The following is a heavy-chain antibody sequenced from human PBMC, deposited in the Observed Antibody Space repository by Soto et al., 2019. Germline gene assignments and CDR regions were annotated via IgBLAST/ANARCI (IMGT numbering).Heavy chain of an antibody. CDR2: IDPSDSYT. D-gene: IGHD2-2*01. Sequence: GESLKISCKGSGYTFTTYWINWVRQMPGKGLEWMGRIDPSDSYTNYSPSFQGHVITSADKSTSTAYLHWSSLKASDTAIYYCARSFDSSSTYGMDVWGQGTTVTVSS. CDR3: ARSFDSSSTYGMDV. V-gene: IGHV5-10-1*01. CDR1: GYTFTTYW. J-gene: IGHJ6*02.